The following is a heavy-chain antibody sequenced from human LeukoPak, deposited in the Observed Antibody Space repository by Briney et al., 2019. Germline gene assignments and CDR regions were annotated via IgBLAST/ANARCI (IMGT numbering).Heavy chain of an antibody. J-gene: IGHJ6*02. D-gene: IGHD6-13*01. CDR1: GYTFTSYY. Sequence: ASVKVSCKASGYTFTSYYMHWVRQAPGQGLEWMGIINPSGGSTSYAQKFQGRVTMTRDTSTSTVYMELSSLRSEDTAVYYCVAAGYYYYYGMDVWGQGTTVTVSS. V-gene: IGHV1-46*01. CDR3: VAAGYYYYYGMDV. CDR2: INPSGGST.